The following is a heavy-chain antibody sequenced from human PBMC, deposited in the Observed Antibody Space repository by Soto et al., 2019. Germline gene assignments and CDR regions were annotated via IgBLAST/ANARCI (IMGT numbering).Heavy chain of an antibody. J-gene: IGHJ4*02. CDR3: AKATTNGGWFNPFDS. CDR1: GFSFVNYA. Sequence: GGSLRLSCAASGFSFVNYAMNWVRQAPGKGLEWVSGLSGSGTSTYYADSVKGRFTISRDNSRDTLFLQVNSLTADDTAVYYCAKATTNGGWFNPFDSWGQGALVTVSS. CDR2: LSGSGTST. D-gene: IGHD6-19*01. V-gene: IGHV3-23*01.